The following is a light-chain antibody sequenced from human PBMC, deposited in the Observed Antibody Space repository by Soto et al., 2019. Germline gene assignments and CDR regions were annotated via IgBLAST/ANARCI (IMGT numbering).Light chain of an antibody. CDR3: QQRTNWPPEVT. V-gene: IGKV3-11*01. CDR1: QSVSTY. J-gene: IGKJ3*01. Sequence: EIVLTQSPATLSLSPGERATLSCRASQSVSTYLAWSQQKPGQAPRLLIYDASRRATGIPARFSGSGSGTDFTLTISSLEPEDFAVYFCQQRTNWPPEVTFGPGTKVDIK. CDR2: DAS.